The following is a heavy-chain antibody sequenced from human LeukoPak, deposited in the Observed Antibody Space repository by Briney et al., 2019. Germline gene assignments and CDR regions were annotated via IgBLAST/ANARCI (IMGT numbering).Heavy chain of an antibody. D-gene: IGHD1-26*01. J-gene: IGHJ4*02. CDR3: TRDGGSWSHLDY. CDR2: IDTRGKGSAT. CDR1: GFIFSECA. V-gene: IGHV3-73*01. Sequence: PGGSLTLPCEGSGFIFSECAIHWVRQASGKGLEWVGRIDTRGKGSATAYAALVRGRYTLSRDDSKSTAYLQMSSLKTEDTAAYFCTRDGGSWSHLDYWGQGVLVTVSS.